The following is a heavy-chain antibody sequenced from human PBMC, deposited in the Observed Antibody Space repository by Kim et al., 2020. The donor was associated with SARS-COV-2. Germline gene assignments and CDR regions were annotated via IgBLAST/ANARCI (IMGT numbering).Heavy chain of an antibody. CDR3: ARKLGIGYYYGMDV. J-gene: IGHJ6*02. Sequence: ADSVKGRFTISRDNAKNSLYLQMSSLRAEDTAVYYCARKLGIGYYYGMDVWGQGTTVTVSS. D-gene: IGHD7-27*01. V-gene: IGHV3-21*01.